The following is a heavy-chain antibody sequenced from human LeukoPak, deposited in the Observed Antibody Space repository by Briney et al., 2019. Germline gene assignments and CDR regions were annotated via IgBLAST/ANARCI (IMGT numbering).Heavy chain of an antibody. CDR2: ISSSSSYI. Sequence: PGGSLRLSCAASGFTFSSYSMNWVRQAPGKGLEWVSSISSSSSYIYYADSVKGRFTISRDNSKNTLYLQMNSLRAEDTAVYYCAKDGDGYYGSGSYSDYWGQGTLVTVSS. V-gene: IGHV3-21*01. CDR3: AKDGDGYYGSGSYSDY. CDR1: GFTFSSYS. J-gene: IGHJ4*02. D-gene: IGHD3-10*01.